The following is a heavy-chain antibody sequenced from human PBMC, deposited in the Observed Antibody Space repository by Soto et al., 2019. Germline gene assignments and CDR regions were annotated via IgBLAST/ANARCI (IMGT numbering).Heavy chain of an antibody. V-gene: IGHV4-59*01. D-gene: IGHD6-13*01. Sequence: QVQLQESGPGLVKPSETLSLTCTVSGASISSYYWSWIRQPPGKGLEWIGDIYYSGSTNYNPSLKRRGSISVDTAKNQCSLKLSAVTAADTAVDDCARVNVAAAADYWGQGTLVTVSA. CDR1: GASISSYY. J-gene: IGHJ4*02. CDR2: IYYSGST. CDR3: ARVNVAAAADY.